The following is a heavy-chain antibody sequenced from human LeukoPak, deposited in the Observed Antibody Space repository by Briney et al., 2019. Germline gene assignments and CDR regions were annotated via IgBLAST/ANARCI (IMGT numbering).Heavy chain of an antibody. CDR1: GGSISSGDYY. CDR2: VYYSGST. D-gene: IGHD1-1*01. CDR3: ARDPWNDYSLGQPFDP. V-gene: IGHV4-30-4*01. Sequence: ASETLSLTCTVSGGSISSGDYYWSWLRQPPGKGLEWIGYVYYSGSTYYNPSLKSRVTISVDTSKNQFSLKLSSVTAADTAVYYCARDPWNDYSLGQPFDPWGQGPLVPVPS. J-gene: IGHJ5*02.